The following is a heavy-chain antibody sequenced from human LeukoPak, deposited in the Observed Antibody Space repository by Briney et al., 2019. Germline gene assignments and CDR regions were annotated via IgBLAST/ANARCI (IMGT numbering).Heavy chain of an antibody. CDR1: GGSVSSGSYY. CDR2: IYYSGST. J-gene: IGHJ5*02. Sequence: TSETLPLTCTVSGGSVSSGSYYWSWIRQPPGKGLEWIGYIYYSGSTNYNPSLKSRVTISVDTSKNQFSLKLSSVTAADTAVYYCARALVVVPAAPPTWFDPWGQGTLVTVSS. CDR3: ARALVVVPAAPPTWFDP. V-gene: IGHV4-61*01. D-gene: IGHD2-2*01.